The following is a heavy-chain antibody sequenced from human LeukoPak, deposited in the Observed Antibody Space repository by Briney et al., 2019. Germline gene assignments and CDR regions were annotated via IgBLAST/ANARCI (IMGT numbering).Heavy chain of an antibody. Sequence: ASVKVSCKASGYTFTSYYMHWVRQAPGQGLEWMGWINPNSGGTDYAQKFQGRVIMTRDTSVSTAYMELSRLRSDDTAVYYCARDAPAAGRALDYWGQGTLVTVSS. CDR3: ARDAPAAGRALDY. D-gene: IGHD6-13*01. CDR1: GYTFTSYY. V-gene: IGHV1-2*02. CDR2: INPNSGGT. J-gene: IGHJ4*02.